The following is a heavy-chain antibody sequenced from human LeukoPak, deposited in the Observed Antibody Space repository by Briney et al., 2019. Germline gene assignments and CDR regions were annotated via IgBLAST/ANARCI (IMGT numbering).Heavy chain of an antibody. J-gene: IGHJ4*02. CDR3: ARESGPTVTTFDY. CDR2: IIPIFGTA. D-gene: IGHD4-17*01. V-gene: IGHV1-69*13. CDR1: GGTFSSYA. Sequence: ASVKVSCKASGGTFSSYAISWVRQAPGQGLEWMGGIIPIFGTANYAQKFQGRVTITADESTSTAYMELSSLRSEDTAVYYCARESGPTVTTFDYWGQGTLVTVSS.